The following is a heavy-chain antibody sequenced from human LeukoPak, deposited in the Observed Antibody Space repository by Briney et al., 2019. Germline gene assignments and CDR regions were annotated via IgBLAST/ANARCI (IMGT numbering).Heavy chain of an antibody. D-gene: IGHD1-1*01. V-gene: IGHV1-8*01. Sequence: ASVNVSCKASGYTFTSYDINWVRQATGQGREWMGWMNPNSGNTVYAQKFQGRVTMTRNTPISTAYMELSSLRSEDTAAYYCARGEDNWNHFDYWGQGTLVTVSS. CDR1: GYTFTSYD. J-gene: IGHJ4*02. CDR3: ARGEDNWNHFDY. CDR2: MNPNSGNT.